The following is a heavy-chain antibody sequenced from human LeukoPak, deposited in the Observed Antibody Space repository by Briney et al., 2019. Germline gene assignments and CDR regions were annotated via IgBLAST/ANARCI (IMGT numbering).Heavy chain of an antibody. D-gene: IGHD5-18*01. Sequence: PGGSLRLSCAASGFRFDDYSMTWVRQAPGKRLEWVSSINWNGGSTAYADSVKGRFTISRDNAKNSLYLQMNSLRPEDTALYFCARDGVANTAMDYYYYFYLDIWGKGTTVTVSS. CDR2: INWNGGST. J-gene: IGHJ6*03. CDR3: ARDGVANTAMDYYYYFYLDI. V-gene: IGHV3-20*04. CDR1: GFRFDDYS.